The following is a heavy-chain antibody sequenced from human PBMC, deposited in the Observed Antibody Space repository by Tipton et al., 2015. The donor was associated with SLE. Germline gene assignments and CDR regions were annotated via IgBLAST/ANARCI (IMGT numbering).Heavy chain of an antibody. J-gene: IGHJ6*03. CDR2: INHSGST. Sequence: TLSLTCAVSGGSISSSNWWSWVRQPPGKGLAWIGEINHSGSTNYNPSLKSRVTISVDTSKNQFSLKLSSVTAADTAVYYCARQPVYYYYYMDVWGKGTTVTVSS. CDR3: ARQPVYYYYYMDV. V-gene: IGHV4-4*02. CDR1: GGSISSSNW.